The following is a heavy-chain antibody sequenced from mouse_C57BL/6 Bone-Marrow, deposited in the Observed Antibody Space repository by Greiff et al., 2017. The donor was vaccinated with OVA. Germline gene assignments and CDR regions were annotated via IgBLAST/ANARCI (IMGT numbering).Heavy chain of an antibody. V-gene: IGHV1-81*01. CDR3: ARAGAYYSNYEDY. CDR1: GYTFTSYG. D-gene: IGHD2-5*01. Sequence: VQGVESGAELARPGASVKLSCKASGYTFTSYGISWVKQRTGQGLEWIGEIYPRSGNTYYNEKFKGKATLTADKSSSTAYMELRSLTSEDSAVYFCARAGAYYSNYEDYWGQGTTLTVSS. J-gene: IGHJ2*01. CDR2: IYPRSGNT.